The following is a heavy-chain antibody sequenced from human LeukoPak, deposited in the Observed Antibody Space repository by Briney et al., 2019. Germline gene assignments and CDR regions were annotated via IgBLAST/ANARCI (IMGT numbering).Heavy chain of an antibody. D-gene: IGHD5-12*01. J-gene: IGHJ5*02. V-gene: IGHV3-11*01. CDR3: ARGVAKIS. Sequence: GSLRLSCAASGFFFNDYYMSWIRQAPGKGLEWVAYVSGSGGTLYYADSVQGRFTISRHNVKKSLYLQMDNLRVDDTAVYYCARGVAKISWGQGTLVTVSS. CDR2: VSGSGGTL. CDR1: GFFFNDYY.